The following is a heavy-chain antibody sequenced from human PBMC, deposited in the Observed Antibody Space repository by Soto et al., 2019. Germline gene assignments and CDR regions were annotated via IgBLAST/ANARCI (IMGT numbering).Heavy chain of an antibody. J-gene: IGHJ6*02. CDR2: IDPSDSYT. CDR3: ARHGLYCSGGSCYYYYYGMDV. CDR1: GYSFTSYW. D-gene: IGHD2-15*01. Sequence: GESLKISCKGSGYSFTSYWISWVRQMPGKGLEWMGRIDPSDSYTNYSPSFQGHVTISADKSISTAYLQWSSLKASDTAMYYCARHGLYCSGGSCYYYYYGMDVWGQGTTVTVSS. V-gene: IGHV5-10-1*01.